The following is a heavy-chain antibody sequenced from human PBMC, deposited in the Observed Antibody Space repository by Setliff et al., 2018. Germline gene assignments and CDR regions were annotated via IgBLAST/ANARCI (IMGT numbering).Heavy chain of an antibody. CDR1: GDSFSDYY. CDR3: RFWSSYYKNDY. V-gene: IGHV4-34*01. J-gene: IGHJ4*02. CDR2: INQSGNT. Sequence: SETLSLTCAVYGDSFSDYYWSWIRQPPGQGLEWIAEINQSGNTNYNPSLNSRVSVSVDAPTNQFSLKVFSVTAADTAVYYCRFWSSYYKNDYWGQGTLVTVSS. D-gene: IGHD3-3*01.